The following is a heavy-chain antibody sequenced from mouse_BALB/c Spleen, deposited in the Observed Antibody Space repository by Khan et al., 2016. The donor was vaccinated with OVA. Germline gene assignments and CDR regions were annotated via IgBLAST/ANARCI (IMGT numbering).Heavy chain of an antibody. Sequence: EVELVESGGGLVQPGGSRKLSCAASGFTFSDYGLAWVRQAPGKGPEWVAFISSLAYSIYYADTVTGRFTISSKNAKNTLYLEMSSLRSEDTAMYYCARSWAMDYWGQGTSVTVSS. CDR2: ISSLAYSI. CDR1: GFTFSDYG. CDR3: ARSWAMDY. V-gene: IGHV5-15*02. J-gene: IGHJ4*01.